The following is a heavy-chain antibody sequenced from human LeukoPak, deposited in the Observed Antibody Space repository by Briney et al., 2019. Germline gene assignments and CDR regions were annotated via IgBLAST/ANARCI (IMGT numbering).Heavy chain of an antibody. CDR3: ARGHPYYYGSGYTNDY. J-gene: IGHJ4*02. CDR2: MNPNSGNT. Sequence: ASVKVSCKASGYTFTSYDINWVRQATGQGLEWMGWMNPNSGNTGYAQKFQGRATMTRNTSISTAYMELSSLRSEDTAVYYCARGHPYYYGSGYTNDYWGQGTLVTVSS. D-gene: IGHD3-10*01. CDR1: GYTFTSYD. V-gene: IGHV1-8*01.